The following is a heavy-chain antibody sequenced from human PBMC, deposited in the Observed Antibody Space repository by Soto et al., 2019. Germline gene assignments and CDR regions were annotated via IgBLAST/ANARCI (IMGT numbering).Heavy chain of an antibody. D-gene: IGHD6-19*01. Sequence: QVQLVESGGGVVQPGRSLRLSCAASGFTFSSYGMHWVRQAPGEGLEWVAVIWYDGSNKYYADSVKGRFTISRDNSKNTLYLQMNSLRAEDTAVYYCARGPNSSGWYAAFDIWGQGTMVTVSS. CDR1: GFTFSSYG. J-gene: IGHJ3*02. V-gene: IGHV3-33*01. CDR3: ARGPNSSGWYAAFDI. CDR2: IWYDGSNK.